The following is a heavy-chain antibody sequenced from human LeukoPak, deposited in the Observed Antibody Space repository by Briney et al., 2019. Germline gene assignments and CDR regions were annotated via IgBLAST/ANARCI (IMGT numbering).Heavy chain of an antibody. J-gene: IGHJ4*02. Sequence: PGGSLRLSCAASGFTFSSYGMHWVRQAPGKGLEWVAFIRYDGSNKYYADSVKGQFTISRDNSKNTLYLQMNSLRAEDTAVYYCAKDRGELERRQGFDYWAREPWSPSPQ. CDR1: GFTFSSYG. V-gene: IGHV3-30*02. CDR3: AKDRGELERRQGFDY. D-gene: IGHD1-1*01. CDR2: IRYDGSNK.